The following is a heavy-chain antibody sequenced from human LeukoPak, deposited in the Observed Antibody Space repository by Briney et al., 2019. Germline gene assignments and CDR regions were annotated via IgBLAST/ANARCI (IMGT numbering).Heavy chain of an antibody. D-gene: IGHD3-16*01. V-gene: IGHV3-53*01. CDR1: GFTVSTNY. CDR2: IYSGGGT. CDR3: ARAQQIMMTHAFDI. J-gene: IGHJ3*02. Sequence: GGSLRLSCAASGFTVSTNYMSWVREAPGKGLEWASVIYSGGGTYYADSVTGRFTISRDNSKNTLYLQMNSQRTEDTAGYHCARAQQIMMTHAFDIWGQGTMVTVSS.